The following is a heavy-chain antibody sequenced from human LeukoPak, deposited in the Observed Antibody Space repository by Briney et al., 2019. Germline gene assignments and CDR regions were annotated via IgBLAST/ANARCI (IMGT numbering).Heavy chain of an antibody. CDR3: AKRGVVIRVILVGLHKEAYYFDS. D-gene: IGHD3-22*01. V-gene: IGHV3-23*01. CDR2: ISDSGGRT. J-gene: IGHJ4*02. Sequence: GGSLRLSCAVSGITLSNYGMSWVRQAPGKGREWVAGISDSGGRTNYPDSVKDRFTISRDNPNNTLYLQMNRLRAEGTAVYFCAKRGVVIRVILVGLHKEAYYFDSWGQGALVTVSS. CDR1: GITLSNYG.